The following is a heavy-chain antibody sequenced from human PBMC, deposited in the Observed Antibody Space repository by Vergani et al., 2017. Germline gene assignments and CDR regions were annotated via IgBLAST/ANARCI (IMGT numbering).Heavy chain of an antibody. CDR3: ARGLTIWFWEGNGYFDY. V-gene: IGHV1-69*13. J-gene: IGHJ4*02. D-gene: IGHD3-10*01. CDR1: GGTSSSYA. Sequence: QVQLVQSGAEVKKPGSSVKVSCKASGGTSSSYAISWVRQAPGQGLEWMGRIIPIFGTANYAQKFQGRVTITADESTSTAYMELSSLRSEDTAVYYCARGLTIWFWEGNGYFDYWDQGTLVTVSS. CDR2: IIPIFGTA.